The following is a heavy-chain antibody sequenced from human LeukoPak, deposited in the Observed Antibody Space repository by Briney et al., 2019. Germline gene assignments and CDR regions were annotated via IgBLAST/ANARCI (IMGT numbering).Heavy chain of an antibody. J-gene: IGHJ6*02. CDR1: GYTFTSYG. CDR2: ISAYNGNT. V-gene: IGHV1-18*01. Sequence: ASVKVSCKASGYTFTSYGISWVRQAPGQGLEWMGWISAYNGNTNYAQKLQGRVTMTTDKSTSTAYMELSSLRSEDTAVYYCASETGAKYYYYGMDVWGQGTTVTVSS. D-gene: IGHD7-27*01. CDR3: ASETGAKYYYYGMDV.